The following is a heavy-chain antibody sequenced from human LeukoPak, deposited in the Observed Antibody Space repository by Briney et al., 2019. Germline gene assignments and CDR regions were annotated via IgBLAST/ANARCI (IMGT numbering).Heavy chain of an antibody. CDR3: AKETGWSPLGEDDH. J-gene: IGHJ4*02. Sequence: GGSLRLSCAASGFIFSNYAMTWVRQAPGRGLEWVAGISGSADSSYADSVKGRFTISRDNSKNTPYLQLNSLTGEDTAVYFCAKETGWSPLGEDDHWGQGILVSVSS. D-gene: IGHD3-16*01. CDR2: ISGSADS. CDR1: GFIFSNYA. V-gene: IGHV3-23*01.